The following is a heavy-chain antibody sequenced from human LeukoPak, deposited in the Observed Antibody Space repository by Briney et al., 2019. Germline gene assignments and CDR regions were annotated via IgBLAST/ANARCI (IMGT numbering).Heavy chain of an antibody. CDR1: GFTFSNFG. V-gene: IGHV3-30*03. D-gene: IGHD3-10*01. CDR3: ARDFEHSGVSY. Sequence: PGEPLRLSCAASGFTFSNFGMHWVRQAPGKGLEWVAVISYNGHVTYYADSVKGRFTISRDNSKNTLYLQMNSLRAEDTAVYYCARDFEHSGVSYWGQGTLVTVSS. J-gene: IGHJ4*02. CDR2: ISYNGHVT.